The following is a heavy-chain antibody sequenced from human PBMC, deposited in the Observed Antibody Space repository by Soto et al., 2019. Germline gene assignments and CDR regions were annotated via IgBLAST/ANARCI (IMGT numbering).Heavy chain of an antibody. CDR2: INSDGSTA. V-gene: IGHV3-74*01. CDR1: GFTFSSYW. J-gene: IGHJ6*02. Sequence: EVQLVESGGGLLQPGASLRLSCAASGFTFSSYWIYWVRQVPGKGLVWVSRINSDGSTAIYADSVKGRFTISRDNARNTLYLQMNSLRAEDTAIYYCARRRAPGEFYNGLDVWGQGTTVTVSS. CDR3: ARRRAPGEFYNGLDV. D-gene: IGHD3-10*01.